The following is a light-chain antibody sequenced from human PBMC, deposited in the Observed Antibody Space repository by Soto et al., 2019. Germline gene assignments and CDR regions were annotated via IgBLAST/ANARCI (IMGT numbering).Light chain of an antibody. CDR2: AAF. CDR1: QDISNY. Sequence: DIQMTQSPSSLSASVGDRVTITCRASQDISNYLAWYQQKPGKVPKLLIYAAFTLQSGVPSRFSGSGSGTDFTLTISSLEPEDFAVYYCQQRHNWRDTFGQGTRLEIK. CDR3: QQRHNWRDT. V-gene: IGKV1-27*01. J-gene: IGKJ5*01.